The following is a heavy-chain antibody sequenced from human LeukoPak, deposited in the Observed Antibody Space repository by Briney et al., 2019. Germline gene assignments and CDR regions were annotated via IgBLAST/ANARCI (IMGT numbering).Heavy chain of an antibody. V-gene: IGHV3-48*01. D-gene: IGHD3-10*01. CDR2: ISSIRSTI. J-gene: IGHJ4*02. CDR1: GFTFSSYS. CDR3: VRDSPFGHLLLKPSF. Sequence: GGSLRLSCSASGFTFSSYSMNWVRQAPGRGLDGVSYISSIRSTIYYADSGKGRFNISRDHAESSLYLQMPSLRAEDTAVYYCVRDSPFGHLLLKPSFWGQGALVTVSS.